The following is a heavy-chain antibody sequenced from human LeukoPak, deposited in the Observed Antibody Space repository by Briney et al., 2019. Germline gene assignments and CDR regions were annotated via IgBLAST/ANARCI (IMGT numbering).Heavy chain of an antibody. CDR1: GGSLSGYY. Sequence: SETLSLTCAVYGGSLSGYYWSWVRQPPAKGMVWIGEINHSGSTNYNPSLKSRVTISVDTSKNPFSLKLSSVTAADTAVYDCARGRSSFLYRGQGTLVTVSS. V-gene: IGHV4-34*01. D-gene: IGHD6-13*01. J-gene: IGHJ4*02. CDR2: INHSGST. CDR3: ARGRSSFLY.